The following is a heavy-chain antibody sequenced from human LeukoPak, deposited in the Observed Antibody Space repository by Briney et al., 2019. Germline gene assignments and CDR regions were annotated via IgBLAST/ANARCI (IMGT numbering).Heavy chain of an antibody. V-gene: IGHV3-21*01. J-gene: IGHJ3*02. Sequence: GGSLRLSCAASGFTFSSYTMNWVRQAPGKGPEWVSSITSSSSYIYYADSVKGRFTISRDNARNSLYLQMNSLRAEDTALYYCARGGFWSGYYQPHDAFDIWGQGTMVTVSS. CDR1: GFTFSSYT. CDR2: ITSSSSYI. CDR3: ARGGFWSGYYQPHDAFDI. D-gene: IGHD3-3*01.